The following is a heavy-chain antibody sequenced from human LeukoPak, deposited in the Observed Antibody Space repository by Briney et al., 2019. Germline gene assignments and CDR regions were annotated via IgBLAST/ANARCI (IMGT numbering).Heavy chain of an antibody. CDR2: INPNSGGT. D-gene: IGHD3-3*01. J-gene: IGHJ4*02. Sequence: ASVKVSCKASGYTFTGYYMHWVRQAPGQGLEWMGWINPNSGGTNYAQKFQGRVTMTRDTSISTAYMELSRLRSDDTAVYYCARDATWSGYLDYWGQGTLVTVSS. CDR3: ARDATWSGYLDY. V-gene: IGHV1-2*02. CDR1: GYTFTGYY.